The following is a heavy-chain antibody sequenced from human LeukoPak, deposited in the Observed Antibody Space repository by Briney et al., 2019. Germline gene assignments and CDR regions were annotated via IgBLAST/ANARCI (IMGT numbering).Heavy chain of an antibody. CDR3: ASLIEWELPYFDY. V-gene: IGHV4-30-2*01. D-gene: IGHD1-26*01. CDR2: IYHSGNT. J-gene: IGHJ4*02. CDR1: GGSISSGGYY. Sequence: SQTLSLTCTVSGGSISSGGYYWSWIRQPPGKGLEWIGYIYHSGNTYYNPSLKSRVTISVDGSKNQFSLRLSSVTAADTAVYYCASLIEWELPYFDYWGQGTLVTVSS.